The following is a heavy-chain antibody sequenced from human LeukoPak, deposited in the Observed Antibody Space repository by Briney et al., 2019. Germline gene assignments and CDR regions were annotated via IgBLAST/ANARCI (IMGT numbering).Heavy chain of an antibody. D-gene: IGHD3-3*01. CDR1: GFTFDDYA. V-gene: IGHV3-9*01. CDR3: AREEMNYDFWSGSKTPFDY. J-gene: IGHJ4*02. Sequence: PGRSLRLSCAASGFTFDDYAMHWVRQAPGKGLEWVSGISWNSGSIGYADSVKGRFTISRDNAKNSLYLQMNSLRDEDTAVYYCAREEMNYDFWSGSKTPFDYWGQGTLVTVSS. CDR2: ISWNSGSI.